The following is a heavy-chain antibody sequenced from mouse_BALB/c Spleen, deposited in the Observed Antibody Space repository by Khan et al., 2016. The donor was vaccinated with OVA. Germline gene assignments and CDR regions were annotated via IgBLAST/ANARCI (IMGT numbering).Heavy chain of an antibody. D-gene: IGHD6-2*01. CDR1: GYTFTSYW. Sequence: DLVKPGASVTLSCKASGYTFTSYWINWIKQRPGQGLEWIGHIAPGSGNTYYNEMFKGKTTLTVDTSSSTAYIQLSTLSSEDSAVYFCARSNDCGRSLYAMDYWGQGTSVTVSS. CDR2: IAPGSGNT. V-gene: IGHV1S41*01. CDR3: ARSNDCGRSLYAMDY. J-gene: IGHJ4*01.